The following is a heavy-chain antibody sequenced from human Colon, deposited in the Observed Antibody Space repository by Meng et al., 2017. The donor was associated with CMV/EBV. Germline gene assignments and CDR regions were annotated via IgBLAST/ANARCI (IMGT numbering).Heavy chain of an antibody. CDR3: AIVDRSNPIDY. V-gene: IGHV1-18*01. D-gene: IGHD4-11*01. CDR2: ISAYNGNT. J-gene: IGHJ4*02. Sequence: ASVKVSCKTSGYTFTTYGIDWVRQAPGQGLEWMGWISAYNGNTKYAQKLQGRVTLTTDTSTSTAYMELRSLRSGDTAVYYCAIVDRSNPIDYWGQGTLVTVSS. CDR1: GYTFTTYG.